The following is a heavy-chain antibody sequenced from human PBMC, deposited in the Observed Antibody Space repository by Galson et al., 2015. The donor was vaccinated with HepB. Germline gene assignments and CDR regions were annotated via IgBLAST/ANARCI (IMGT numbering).Heavy chain of an antibody. V-gene: IGHV1-2*02. J-gene: IGHJ4*02. CDR2: MNPNSGGT. CDR3: ARVRQWLLQFDY. CDR1: GYTFTDFY. D-gene: IGHD6-19*01. Sequence: SVKVSCKASGYTFTDFYIHWVRQAPGQGLEWMGWMNPNSGGTNYAQKFQGRVTMTRDTSINTAYMDLSRLKSDDTAVYYCARVRQWLLQFDYWGQGSLITVSS.